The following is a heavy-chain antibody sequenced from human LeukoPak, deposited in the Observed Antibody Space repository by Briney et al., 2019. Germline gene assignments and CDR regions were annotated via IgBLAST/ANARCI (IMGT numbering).Heavy chain of an antibody. J-gene: IGHJ4*02. Sequence: SETLSLTCTVSGGSISSSSYYWGWIRQPPGKGLEWIGSIYYSGSTYYNPSLKSRVTISVDTSKNQFSLKLSSVTAADTAVYYCATVWFGESGVDYWGQGTLVTVSS. CDR2: IYYSGST. D-gene: IGHD3-10*01. CDR3: ATVWFGESGVDY. V-gene: IGHV4-39*07. CDR1: GGSISSSSYY.